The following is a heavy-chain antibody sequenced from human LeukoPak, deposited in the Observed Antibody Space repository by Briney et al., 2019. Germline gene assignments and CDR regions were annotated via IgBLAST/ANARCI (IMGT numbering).Heavy chain of an antibody. Sequence: GGSLRLSCAASGFSFSDYSMNWVRQAPGKGLEWVSFISSYSTYIYYADSLKGRFTISRDNAKNSLYLQMNSLRAEDTAMYYCARDLNFYGSGRGVDYWSQGTLVTVSS. D-gene: IGHD3-10*01. V-gene: IGHV3-21*01. J-gene: IGHJ4*02. CDR3: ARDLNFYGSGRGVDY. CDR1: GFSFSDYS. CDR2: ISSYSTYI.